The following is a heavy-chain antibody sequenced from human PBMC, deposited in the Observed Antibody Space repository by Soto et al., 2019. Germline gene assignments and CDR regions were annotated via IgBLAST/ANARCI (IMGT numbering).Heavy chain of an antibody. Sequence: ASETLSLTCTVSGGSISRSSYYWVWIRQPPGKGLEWIGSIYDSGSTYYNPSLKSRVTISVDTSKNQFSLRLSSVTAADTAVYYCARPKMNGMDVWGQGTTVTVSS. J-gene: IGHJ6*02. CDR3: ARPKMNGMDV. CDR1: GGSISRSSYY. CDR2: IYDSGST. V-gene: IGHV4-39*01.